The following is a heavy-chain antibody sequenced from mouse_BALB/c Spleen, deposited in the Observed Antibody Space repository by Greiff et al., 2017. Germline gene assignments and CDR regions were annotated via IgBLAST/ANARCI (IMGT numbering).Heavy chain of an antibody. CDR2: IYPGSGNT. V-gene: IGHV1-77*01. J-gene: IGHJ3*01. CDR1: GYTFTDYY. D-gene: IGHD1-1*01. CDR3: ARRGPYYGSSSPFAY. Sequence: QVQLQQSGAELARPGASVKLSCKASGYTFTDYYINWVKQRTGQGLEWIGEIYPGSGNTYYNEKFKGKATLTADKSSSTAYMQLSSLTSEDSAVYFCARRGPYYGSSSPFAYWGQGTLVTVSA.